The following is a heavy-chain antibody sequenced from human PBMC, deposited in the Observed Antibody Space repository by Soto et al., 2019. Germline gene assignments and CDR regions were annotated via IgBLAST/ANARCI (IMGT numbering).Heavy chain of an antibody. Sequence: GGSLRLSCAASGFTFSSYGMHWVRQAPGKGLEWVAVISYDGSNKYYADSVKGRFTISRDNSKNTLYLQMNSLRAEDTAVYYCARGFWRRYYGSGSYYTPLDVWGQGTTVTVSS. CDR2: ISYDGSNK. V-gene: IGHV3-30*03. CDR1: GFTFSSYG. J-gene: IGHJ6*02. CDR3: ARGFWRRYYGSGSYYTPLDV. D-gene: IGHD3-10*01.